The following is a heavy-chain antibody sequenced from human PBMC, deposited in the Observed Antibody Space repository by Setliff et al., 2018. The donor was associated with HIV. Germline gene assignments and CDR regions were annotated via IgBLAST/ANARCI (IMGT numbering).Heavy chain of an antibody. V-gene: IGHV4-34*01. J-gene: IGHJ4*02. CDR1: GESFSGYF. CDR2: INHSGST. Sequence: PSETLSLTCAVYGESFSGYFWSWIRQPPGKGLEWIGEINHSGSTNYNPSLKSRVSISVATSKNQLSLKLSSVTAADTAVYYCATGITMAPDYWGQGSLVTVSS. CDR3: ATGITMAPDY. D-gene: IGHD1-20*01.